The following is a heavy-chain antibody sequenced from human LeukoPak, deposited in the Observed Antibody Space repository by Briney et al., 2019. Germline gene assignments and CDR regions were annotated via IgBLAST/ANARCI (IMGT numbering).Heavy chain of an antibody. CDR2: ISSSSSYI. J-gene: IGHJ6*02. D-gene: IGHD5-12*01. Sequence: PGGSLRLSCAASGFTFGNYAMNWVRQAPGKGLEWVSSISSSSSYIYYADSVKGRFTISRDNAKNSLYLQMNSLRAEDTAVYYCARDWGYSGYDLNYYYYGMDVWGQGTTVTVSS. V-gene: IGHV3-21*01. CDR1: GFTFGNYA. CDR3: ARDWGYSGYDLNYYYYGMDV.